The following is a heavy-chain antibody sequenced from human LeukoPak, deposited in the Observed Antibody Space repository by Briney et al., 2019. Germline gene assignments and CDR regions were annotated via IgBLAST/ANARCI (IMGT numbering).Heavy chain of an antibody. V-gene: IGHV3-7*01. CDR3: ARFAKGYGSGDIDY. J-gene: IGHJ4*02. CDR2: IKQDGDQK. Sequence: GGSLRLSCAASGLTFSSYWMSWVRQAPGKGLEWVANIKQDGDQKHYVDSVRGRFIISRDNAKNSLHLQMNSLRAEDTAVYYCARFAKGYGSGDIDYWGQGTLVTVSS. CDR1: GLTFSSYW. D-gene: IGHD3-10*01.